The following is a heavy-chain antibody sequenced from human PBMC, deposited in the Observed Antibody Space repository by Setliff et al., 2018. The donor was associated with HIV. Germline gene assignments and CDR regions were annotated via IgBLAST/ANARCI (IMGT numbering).Heavy chain of an antibody. CDR2: IYPGDSDT. J-gene: IGHJ3*02. CDR1: GYSFTTYL. CDR3: ARQGDYHILTGYYSGPHDAFDI. D-gene: IGHD3-9*01. Sequence: GESLKISCKGSGYSFTTYLIGWVRQRPGKGLEWMGLIYPGDSDTRYSPSSQGHVTISADKSISTAYLQWSSLKASDTAMYYWARQGDYHILTGYYSGPHDAFDIWGQGTMVNRLL. V-gene: IGHV5-51*01.